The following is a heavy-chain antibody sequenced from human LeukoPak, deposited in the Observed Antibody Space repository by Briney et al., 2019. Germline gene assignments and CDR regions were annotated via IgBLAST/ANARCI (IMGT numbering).Heavy chain of an antibody. Sequence: GGSLRLSCAASAFTFRSYSMNWVRQAPGKGLEWVSYISSSSSTFYYADSVKGRFTISRDNADNSLYLQMNSLRAEDTAMYYCARGTGYELDYWGQGTLVTVSS. J-gene: IGHJ4*02. CDR1: AFTFRSYS. D-gene: IGHD3-16*01. CDR3: ARGTGYELDY. CDR2: ISSSSSTF. V-gene: IGHV3-48*01.